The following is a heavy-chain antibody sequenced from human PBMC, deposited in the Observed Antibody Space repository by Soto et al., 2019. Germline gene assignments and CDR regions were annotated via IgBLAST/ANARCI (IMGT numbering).Heavy chain of an antibody. J-gene: IGHJ3*02. Sequence: EVQLVESGGGLVQPGGSLKLSCAASGFTFSGSAMHWVRQTSEKGLEWVGRIRSKANSYATAYAASVKGRFTISRDDSKNTAYLQMNSLKTEDTAVYYCISSYGDYGAIDIWGQGTMVTVCS. CDR1: GFTFSGSA. V-gene: IGHV3-73*02. CDR2: IRSKANSYAT. CDR3: ISSYGDYGAIDI. D-gene: IGHD4-17*01.